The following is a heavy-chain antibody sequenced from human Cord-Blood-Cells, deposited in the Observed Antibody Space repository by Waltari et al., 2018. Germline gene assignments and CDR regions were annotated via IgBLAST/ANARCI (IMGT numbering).Heavy chain of an antibody. CDR2: INHSGST. Sequence: QVQLQQWGAGLLKPSETLSLTRAVYGGSFSGYYWSWIRQPPGKGAEWIGEINHSGSTNYNPSLKSRVTISVDTSKNQFSLKLSSVTAADTAVYYCARGRVYCSSTSCYYYYGMDVWGQGTTVTVSS. J-gene: IGHJ6*02. D-gene: IGHD2-2*01. V-gene: IGHV4-34*01. CDR1: GGSFSGYY. CDR3: ARGRVYCSSTSCYYYYGMDV.